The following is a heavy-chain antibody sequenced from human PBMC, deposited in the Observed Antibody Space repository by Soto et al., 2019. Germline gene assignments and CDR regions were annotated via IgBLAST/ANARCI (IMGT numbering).Heavy chain of an antibody. CDR3: ARASPVVTDV. D-gene: IGHD5-18*01. CDR1: GGSISSGDYY. V-gene: IGHV4-30-4*01. J-gene: IGHJ6*02. Sequence: QVQLQESGPGLVKPSQTLSLTCTVSGGSISSGDYYWSWIRQPPGKGLACIGYIYYGGSTYYNPSLKSRFTISVDTSKHQYSLKLSSVTAADTAVYYCARASPVVTDVWGQGTTVTVSS. CDR2: IYYGGST.